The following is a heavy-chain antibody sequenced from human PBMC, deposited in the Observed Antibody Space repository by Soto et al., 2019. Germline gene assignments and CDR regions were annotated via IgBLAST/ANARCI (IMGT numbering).Heavy chain of an antibody. CDR1: GFSVSSNY. Sequence: GGSLRLSCAASGFSVSSNYMSWVRQAPGKGLEWVSVIFTGGATYSADSVKGRFTISRDNSKNTLYLQMNSLRAEDTAVYYCAYSRTLFDYWGQGSLVIVSS. CDR3: AYSRTLFDY. V-gene: IGHV3-53*01. J-gene: IGHJ4*02. CDR2: IFTGGAT. D-gene: IGHD6-13*01.